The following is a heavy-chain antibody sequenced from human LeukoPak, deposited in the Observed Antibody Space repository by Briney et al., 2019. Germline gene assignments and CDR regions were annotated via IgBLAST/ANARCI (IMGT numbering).Heavy chain of an antibody. CDR1: DGSIRAYY. Sequence: SETLSLTCTVSDGSIRAYYWSWIRQPPGTGLEWIGYIYYSGSTNYNPSLKSRVTISVDTSKNQFSLKMSSVTAADTAVYYCARGPTYYYDSSGYYYPFDYWGQGTLVTVSS. CDR3: ARGPTYYYDSSGYYYPFDY. CDR2: IYYSGST. D-gene: IGHD3-22*01. V-gene: IGHV4-59*01. J-gene: IGHJ4*02.